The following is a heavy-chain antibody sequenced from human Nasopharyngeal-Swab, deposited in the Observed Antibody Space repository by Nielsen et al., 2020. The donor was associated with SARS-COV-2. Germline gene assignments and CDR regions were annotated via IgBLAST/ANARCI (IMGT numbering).Heavy chain of an antibody. V-gene: IGHV1-24*01. CDR1: GYTLTVLP. Sequence: ASVKVSCKVSGYTLTVLPIHWVRQAPGKGLEWMGTVVPEDGEPIYAQNFQGRVTMTEDTSTYTAYLELSSLRSEDTAVYYCASEGSEVSGVVIYAFDIWGPGTLDTVSS. J-gene: IGHJ3*02. CDR3: ASEGSEVSGVVIYAFDI. CDR2: VVPEDGEP. D-gene: IGHD3-3*01.